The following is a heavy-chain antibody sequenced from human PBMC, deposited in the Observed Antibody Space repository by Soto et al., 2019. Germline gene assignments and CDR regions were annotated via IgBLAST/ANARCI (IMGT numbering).Heavy chain of an antibody. Sequence: EVQLVQSGGEVKKPGESLKISCKASGYIFTDYWIGWVRQMPGKGLEWMGIIHPGDSEIRYNPSFQGQVSISADRSFNTAYLQWSSLRASDSAKYFCVRHENGYNPLDIWGQGTLVTVSS. V-gene: IGHV5-51*01. J-gene: IGHJ4*02. D-gene: IGHD5-12*01. CDR3: VRHENGYNPLDI. CDR2: IHPGDSEI. CDR1: GYIFTDYW.